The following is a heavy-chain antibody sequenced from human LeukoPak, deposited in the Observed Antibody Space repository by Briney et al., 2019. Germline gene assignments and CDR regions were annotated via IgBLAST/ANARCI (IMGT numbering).Heavy chain of an antibody. V-gene: IGHV1-2*02. Sequence: ASVKVSCKASGYTFTGYYMHWVRQAPGQGLEWMGWINPNSGGTNYAQKFQGRVTMTRDTSISTAYMELSRLRSDDTAVYYCARDRGAAQQLGRNYYYYMDVWGKGTTVTVSS. D-gene: IGHD6-13*01. J-gene: IGHJ6*03. CDR1: GYTFTGYY. CDR3: ARDRGAAQQLGRNYYYYMDV. CDR2: INPNSGGT.